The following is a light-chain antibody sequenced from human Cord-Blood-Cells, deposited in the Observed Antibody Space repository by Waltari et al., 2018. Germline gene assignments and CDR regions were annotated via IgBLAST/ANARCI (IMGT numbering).Light chain of an antibody. CDR2: AAS. CDR3: QQLNSYPDT. CDR1: QGINSY. V-gene: IGKV1-9*01. Sequence: DIQLTQSPSFLSASVVDRVAITCRASQGINSYLAWYQQKPGKAPKLLIYAASTLQSGVPSRFSGSGSGTEFTLTISSLQPEDFATYYCQQLNSYPDTFGQGTKLEIK. J-gene: IGKJ2*01.